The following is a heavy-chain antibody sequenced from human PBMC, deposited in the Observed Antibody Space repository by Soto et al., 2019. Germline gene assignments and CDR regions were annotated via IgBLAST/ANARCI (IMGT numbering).Heavy chain of an antibody. D-gene: IGHD4-17*01. J-gene: IGHJ5*02. CDR1: GYIFTNYD. CDR2: INPNSGNT. V-gene: IGHV1-8*01. CDR3: ARGSKYGDYSRWFDP. Sequence: QVQLVQSGAEVKKPGASVKVSCKASGYIFTNYDINWVRQATGQGLEYLGWINPNSGNTGYVQKFQGRVTMTRNTSINTAYRELNSLRSEDTAVYYCARGSKYGDYSRWFDPWGQGTLVTVSS.